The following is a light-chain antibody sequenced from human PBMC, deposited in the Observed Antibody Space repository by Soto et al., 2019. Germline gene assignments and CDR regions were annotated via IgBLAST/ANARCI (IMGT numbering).Light chain of an antibody. J-gene: IGKJ2*01. Sequence: DIQMTQSPSTLSASVGDRVTITCRASQSISSWLAWYQQKPGKAPKLRIYDASSLESGVPSRFSGSGSGTEFNLTISSLQPDDFATYYCQQYNSYPYTFGQGTKLEIK. CDR3: QQYNSYPYT. V-gene: IGKV1-5*01. CDR1: QSISSW. CDR2: DAS.